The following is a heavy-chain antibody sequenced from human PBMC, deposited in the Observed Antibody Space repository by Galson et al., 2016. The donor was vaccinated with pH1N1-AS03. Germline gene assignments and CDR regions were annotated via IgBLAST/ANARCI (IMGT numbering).Heavy chain of an antibody. CDR1: GYSFTAYY. J-gene: IGHJ5*02. CDR3: ARDNDRGGWSGGSCYAFDP. CDR2: INISGGTT. V-gene: IGHV1-46*01. D-gene: IGHD2-15*01. Sequence: SVKVSCKASGYSFTAYYMNWVRQAPGRGLEWMGIINISGGTTLYAEKFQGRVTMTRDTSTSTVYMELSSLRSEDTDVSSCARDNDRGGWSGGSCYAFDPWGKATLITASS.